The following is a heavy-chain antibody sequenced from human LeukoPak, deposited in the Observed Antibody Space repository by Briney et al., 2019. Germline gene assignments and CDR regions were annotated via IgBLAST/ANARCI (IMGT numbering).Heavy chain of an antibody. J-gene: IGHJ4*02. Sequence: PSETLSLTCAVYGGSFSGYDWTWIRQPPGKGLEWIGEINHSGSTNYNPSLKSRVTISVDTSKNQFSLKLSSVTAADTAVYYCASSDSSSWYVRVVYYVYWGQGTLVTVSS. CDR2: INHSGST. CDR1: GGSFSGYD. V-gene: IGHV4-34*01. D-gene: IGHD6-13*01. CDR3: ASSDSSSWYVRVVYYVY.